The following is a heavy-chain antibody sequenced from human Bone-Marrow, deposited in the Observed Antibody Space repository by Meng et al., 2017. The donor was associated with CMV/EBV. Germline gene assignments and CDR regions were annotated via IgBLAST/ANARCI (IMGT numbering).Heavy chain of an antibody. J-gene: IGHJ4*02. CDR3: AVSSIVVVVAAYDY. CDR1: GGSFSGYY. Sequence: AGYGGSFSGYYWSWIRQPPGKGLEWIGEINHSGSTNYNPSLKSRVTISVDTSKNQFSLKLSSVTAADTAVYYCAVSSIVVVVAAYDYWGQGTLVTVSS. CDR2: INHSGST. V-gene: IGHV4-34*01. D-gene: IGHD2-15*01.